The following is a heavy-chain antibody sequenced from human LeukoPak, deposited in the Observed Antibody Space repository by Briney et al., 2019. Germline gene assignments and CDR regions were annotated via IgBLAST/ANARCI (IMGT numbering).Heavy chain of an antibody. D-gene: IGHD1-26*01. CDR3: ARRSGSFQGDYNFDY. Sequence: GEYLKISCKGSGYIFTSYWIAWARQMPGKGLECMGIICPGDSDTRYRPSFQGQVTISADKSISTAYLQWSSLKASDTAMYYCARRSGSFQGDYNFDYWGQRTLVTVSS. CDR2: ICPGDSDT. J-gene: IGHJ4*02. V-gene: IGHV5-51*01. CDR1: GYIFTSYW.